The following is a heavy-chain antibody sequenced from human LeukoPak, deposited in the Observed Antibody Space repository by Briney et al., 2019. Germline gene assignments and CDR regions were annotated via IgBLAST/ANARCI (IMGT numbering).Heavy chain of an antibody. CDR1: GYTFTGYY. J-gene: IGHJ4*02. CDR3: ARGLDIVVVPAAPPGY. Sequence: ASVTVSCKASGYTFTGYYMHWVRQAPGQGLEWMGWINPNSGGTNYAQKFQGRVTMTRDTSISTAYMELSRLRSDDTAVYYCARGLDIVVVPAAPPGYWGQGTLVTVSS. D-gene: IGHD2-2*03. CDR2: INPNSGGT. V-gene: IGHV1-2*02.